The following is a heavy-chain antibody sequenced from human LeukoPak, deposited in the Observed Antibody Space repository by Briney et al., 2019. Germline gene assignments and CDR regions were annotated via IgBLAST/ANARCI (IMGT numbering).Heavy chain of an antibody. J-gene: IGHJ6*02. CDR2: IDNSGST. D-gene: IGHD6-19*01. CDR1: GGSISSSY. Sequence: PSETLSLTCTVSGGSISSSYWSWVRQPPGKGPEWIGYIDNSGSTNYNPSLKSRVTISLDTPKSQFSLKLSSVTAADTAVYYCARAPLYSGGSGWSIYYFYAMDVWGQGTTVTVSS. V-gene: IGHV4-59*01. CDR3: ARAPLYSGGSGWSIYYFYAMDV.